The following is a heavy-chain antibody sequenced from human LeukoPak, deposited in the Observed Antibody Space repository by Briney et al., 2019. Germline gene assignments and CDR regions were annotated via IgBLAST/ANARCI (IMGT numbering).Heavy chain of an antibody. CDR2: ISGSGGST. D-gene: IGHD6-13*01. J-gene: IGHJ5*02. V-gene: IGHV3-23*01. Sequence: GGSLRLSCAASGLTFSSYAMSWVRQAPGKGLEWVSAISGSGGSTYYADSVKGRFTISRDNSKNTLYLQMNSLRAEDTAVYYCAKDQGSDDSWYQGWFDPWGQGTLVTVSS. CDR3: AKDQGSDDSWYQGWFDP. CDR1: GLTFSSYA.